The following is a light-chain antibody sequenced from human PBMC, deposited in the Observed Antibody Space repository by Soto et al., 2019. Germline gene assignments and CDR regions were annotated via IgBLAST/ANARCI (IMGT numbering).Light chain of an antibody. CDR3: AAWDDSLNGPV. CDR1: SSNIGSNT. Sequence: QAVVTQSPSASGTPGQRVTISCSGSSSNIGSNTVNWYQQLPGTAPKLLIYSNNLRPSGVPDRFSGSKSGTSASLAISGLQSEDEADYYCAAWDDSLNGPVFGGGTQLTVL. V-gene: IGLV1-44*01. J-gene: IGLJ2*01. CDR2: SNN.